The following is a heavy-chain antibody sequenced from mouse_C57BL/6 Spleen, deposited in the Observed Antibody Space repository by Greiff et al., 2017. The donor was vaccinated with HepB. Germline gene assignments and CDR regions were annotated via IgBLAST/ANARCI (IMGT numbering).Heavy chain of an antibody. CDR2: INPNNGGT. Sequence: EVQLQQSGPELVKPGASVKMSCKASGYTFTDYNMHWVKQSHGKSLEWIGYINPNNGGTSYNQKFKGKATLTVNKSSSTAYMELRSLTSEDSAVYDCARGDYYYGSSYENWYFDVWGTGTTVTVSS. CDR1: GYTFTDYN. D-gene: IGHD1-1*01. V-gene: IGHV1-22*01. CDR3: ARGDYYYGSSYENWYFDV. J-gene: IGHJ1*03.